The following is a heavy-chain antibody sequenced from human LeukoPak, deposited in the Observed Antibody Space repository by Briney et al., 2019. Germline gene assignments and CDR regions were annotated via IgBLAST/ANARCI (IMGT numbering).Heavy chain of an antibody. J-gene: IGHJ4*02. Sequence: SETLSLTCTISGDSFTSVTDYWAWIRQPPGKGLEWIATGDYSGGTYYNPSFESRVAISADMSKNQFSLKLSSVTAAETAVYYCARHLAPIVGATWFDYWGQGTLVTVSS. CDR2: GDYSGGT. CDR1: GDSFTSVTDY. D-gene: IGHD1-26*01. V-gene: IGHV4-39*01. CDR3: ARHLAPIVGATWFDY.